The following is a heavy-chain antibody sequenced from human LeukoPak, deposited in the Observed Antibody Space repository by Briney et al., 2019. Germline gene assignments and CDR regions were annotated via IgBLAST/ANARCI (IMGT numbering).Heavy chain of an antibody. V-gene: IGHV4-59*08. CDR3: ARRGGHGGSFDY. J-gene: IGHJ4*02. CDR1: GGSISSYY. D-gene: IGHD4-23*01. CDR2: IFNSGST. Sequence: SETLSLTCTVSGGSISSYYWSWIRQPPGKGLEWIGYIFNSGSTNYSPSLKSRVTISVDTSKNQFSLKLSSVTAADTAVYYCARRGGHGGSFDYWGQGTLVTVSS.